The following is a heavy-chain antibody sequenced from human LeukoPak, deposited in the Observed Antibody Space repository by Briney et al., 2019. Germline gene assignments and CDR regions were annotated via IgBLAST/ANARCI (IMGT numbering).Heavy chain of an antibody. V-gene: IGHV3-11*01. CDR2: ISSSGSTI. CDR3: ASTLTPDYYYYYGMDV. CDR1: GFTFSDYY. J-gene: IGHJ6*02. Sequence: GGSLRLSCAASGFTFSDYYMSWIRQAPGKGLEWVSYISSSGSTIYYADSVKGRFTISRDNAKNSLYLQMNSLRAEDTAVYYCASTLTPDYYYYYGMDVWGQGTTVTVSS.